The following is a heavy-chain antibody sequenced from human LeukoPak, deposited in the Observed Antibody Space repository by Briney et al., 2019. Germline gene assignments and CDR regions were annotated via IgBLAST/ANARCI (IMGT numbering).Heavy chain of an antibody. D-gene: IGHD3-9*01. Sequence: GGSLRLSCAASGFTVSSNYMSWVRQAPGKGLEWVSVIYSGGSTYYADSVKGRFTISRDNSKNTLYLQMNSLRAKDTAVYYCARLYFDILTGYSDYWGQGTLVTVSS. CDR1: GFTVSSNY. V-gene: IGHV3-53*01. J-gene: IGHJ4*02. CDR3: ARLYFDILTGYSDY. CDR2: IYSGGST.